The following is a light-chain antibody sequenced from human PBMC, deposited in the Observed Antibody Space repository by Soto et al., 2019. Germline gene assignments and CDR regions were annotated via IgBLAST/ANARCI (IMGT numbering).Light chain of an antibody. V-gene: IGKV2-24*01. CDR3: MQATQLPYT. J-gene: IGKJ2*01. Sequence: EIVMTQTPLSSPVTLGQPASISCRSSQSLVHSYGHTYLSWLHQRPGQPPRPLIYKNSNRSSGVPDRVSGSGAGTEFTLKISRVEAEDVGVYYCMQATQLPYTFGQGTKLEIK. CDR2: KNS. CDR1: QSLVHSYGHTY.